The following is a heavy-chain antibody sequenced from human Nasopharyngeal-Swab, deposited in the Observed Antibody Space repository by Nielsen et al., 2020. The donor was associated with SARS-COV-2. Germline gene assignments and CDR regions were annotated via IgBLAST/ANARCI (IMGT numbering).Heavy chain of an antibody. V-gene: IGHV3-23*01. J-gene: IGHJ5*02. CDR3: AKGRSILAAGSAWYDH. D-gene: IGHD6-13*01. CDR1: GFTFNDYA. CDR2: ITGSGWKI. Sequence: GESLKISCAGSGFTFNDYAMTWVRQAPGKGLEWVSSITGSGWKIYYADSARGRFVISRDNANNMVFLQMNDLRAEDTAVYYCAKGRSILAAGSAWYDHWGQGTLVTVSS.